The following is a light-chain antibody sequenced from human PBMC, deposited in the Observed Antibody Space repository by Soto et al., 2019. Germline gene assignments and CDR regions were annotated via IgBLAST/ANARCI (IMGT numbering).Light chain of an antibody. CDR2: EVF. V-gene: IGLV2-11*01. J-gene: IGLJ2*01. CDR1: STDVGYYDS. CDR3: CSYSGTFVV. Sequence: QSALTQPRSVSGSPGQSVAISCTGSSTDVGYYDSVSWYQHHPGKAPKLLIYEVFKRPSRVPDRFSGSKSSTTASLTISGLQAEDEGDHYCCSYSGTFVVFGGGTKLTVL.